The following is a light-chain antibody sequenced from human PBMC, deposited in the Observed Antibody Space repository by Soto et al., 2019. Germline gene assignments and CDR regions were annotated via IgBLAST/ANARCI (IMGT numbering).Light chain of an antibody. J-gene: IGKJ1*01. V-gene: IGKV1-5*03. CDR1: QRVSGW. Sequence: DLPMTQSPSTLSASLGDRVTITCRASQRVSGWLAWFQQKPGRAPKLLIYKSFTLETGVPSRFSGAGYETEFALTVTSLQPDDFATYFCQQYQSFPWTFGNGT. CDR3: QQYQSFPWT. CDR2: KSF.